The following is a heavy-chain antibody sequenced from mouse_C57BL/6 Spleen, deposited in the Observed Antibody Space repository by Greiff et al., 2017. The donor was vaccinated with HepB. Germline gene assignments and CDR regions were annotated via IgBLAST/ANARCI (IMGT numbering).Heavy chain of an antibody. CDR1: GFTFSSYA. J-gene: IGHJ2*01. CDR3: ARLYERGDYFDY. V-gene: IGHV5-4*01. D-gene: IGHD2-3*01. Sequence: EVHLVESGGGLVKPGGSLKLSCAASGFTFSSYAMSWVRQTPEKRLEWVATISDGGSYTYYPDNVKGRFTISRDNAKNNLYLQMSHLKSEDTAMYYCARLYERGDYFDYWGQGTTLTVSS. CDR2: ISDGGSYT.